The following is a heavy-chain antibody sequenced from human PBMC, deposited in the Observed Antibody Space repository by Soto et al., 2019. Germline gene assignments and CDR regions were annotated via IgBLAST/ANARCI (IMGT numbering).Heavy chain of an antibody. Sequence: QVQLQESGPGLVKPSGTLSLTCAVSGGSISSSNWWSWVRQPPGKGLEWIGEIYHSGSTNYNPSLKSRVTLSVDKSNNQVPLKLSSATAADTAVYYCARDLYASSRSSFDPWGQGTLVTVSS. D-gene: IGHD2-8*01. J-gene: IGHJ5*02. CDR3: ARDLYASSRSSFDP. CDR2: IYHSGST. CDR1: GGSISSSNW. V-gene: IGHV4-4*02.